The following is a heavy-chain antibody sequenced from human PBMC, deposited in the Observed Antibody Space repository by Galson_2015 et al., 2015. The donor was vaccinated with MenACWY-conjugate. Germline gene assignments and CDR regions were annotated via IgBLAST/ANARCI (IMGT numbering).Heavy chain of an antibody. V-gene: IGHV3-49*03. Sequence: SLRLSCAASGFTFGDYAMGWFRQAPGKGLEWVGFIRSKAYGGTTEYAASVKGRFTISRDDSKSIAYLQMNSLKTEDTAVYYCTRNTATVYYFDYWGQGTLVTVSS. J-gene: IGHJ4*02. CDR2: IRSKAYGGTT. CDR1: GFTFGDYA. CDR3: TRNTATVYYFDY. D-gene: IGHD5-18*01.